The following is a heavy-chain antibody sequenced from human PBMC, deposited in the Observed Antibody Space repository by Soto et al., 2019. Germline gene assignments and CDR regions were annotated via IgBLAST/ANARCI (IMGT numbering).Heavy chain of an antibody. D-gene: IGHD6-19*01. CDR3: ASRSSGWYYGMDV. V-gene: IGHV4-59*08. J-gene: IGHJ6*02. Sequence: QVQLQESGPGLVKPSETLSLTCTVSGGSISSYYWSWIRQPPGKGLEWIGYRDYSGSTNYNPSLKSRVXXSXDXXKNQLSLKLSSVTAADTAVYYCASRSSGWYYGMDVWGQGTTVTVSS. CDR2: RDYSGST. CDR1: GGSISSYY.